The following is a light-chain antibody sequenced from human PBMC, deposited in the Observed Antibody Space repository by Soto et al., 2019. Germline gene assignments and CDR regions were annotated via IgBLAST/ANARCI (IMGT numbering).Light chain of an antibody. Sequence: QSALTQPASVSGSPGQSITISCTGTSSDVGGYDHVSWYQQHPGKVPKLIIYDVTVRPSGISPRFSGSKSDNTASLAVSGLQPEDEADYYCSSYTNKDTLLFGGGTKLTVL. CDR3: SSYTNKDTLL. J-gene: IGLJ3*02. CDR2: DVT. V-gene: IGLV2-14*03. CDR1: SSDVGGYDH.